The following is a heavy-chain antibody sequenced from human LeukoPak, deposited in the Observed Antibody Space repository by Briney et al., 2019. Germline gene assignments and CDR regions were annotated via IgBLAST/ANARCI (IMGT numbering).Heavy chain of an antibody. J-gene: IGHJ6*03. CDR2: AYQSGTT. V-gene: IGHV4-39*01. CDR3: ARHRQDVYYYMDV. Sequence: SETLSLTCSVSGGSITSLSSYWGWIRQSPGKGLEWIGTAYQSGTTYYNPSLETRDTISIDTSKSQFSLRLNSLTAADTAVYYCARHRQDVYYYMDVWGKGTTVTVSS. D-gene: IGHD2-15*01. CDR1: GGSITSLSSY.